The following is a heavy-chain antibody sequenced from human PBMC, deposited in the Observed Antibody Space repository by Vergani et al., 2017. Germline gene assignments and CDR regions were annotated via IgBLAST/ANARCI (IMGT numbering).Heavy chain of an antibody. CDR3: ARGGYYDSSGYYMMDYYGMDV. Sequence: QVQLVQSGAEVKKPGASVKVSCKASGYTFTGYYMHWVRQAPGQGLEWMGWINPNSGGTNYAQKFQGRVTMTRDTSISTAYMELSRLRSDDTAVYYCARGGYYDSSGYYMMDYYGMDVWGQGTLVTVSS. D-gene: IGHD3-22*01. J-gene: IGHJ6*02. CDR2: INPNSGGT. CDR1: GYTFTGYY. V-gene: IGHV1-2*02.